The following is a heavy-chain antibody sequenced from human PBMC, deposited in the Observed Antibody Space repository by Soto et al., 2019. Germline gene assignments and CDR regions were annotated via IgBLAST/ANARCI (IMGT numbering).Heavy chain of an antibody. Sequence: QVQLQESGPGLVKPSGTLSLTCAVSGGSISSSHWWSWVRQPPGKGLEWIGEIYHSGTTNYNPSLKSRLNTSIDKSKNQISLILSSVTAADTAVYYCARGPDLGWDWGQGTLVTVSS. CDR3: ARGPDLGWD. J-gene: IGHJ4*02. D-gene: IGHD2-21*01. CDR1: GGSISSSHW. V-gene: IGHV4-4*02. CDR2: IYHSGTT.